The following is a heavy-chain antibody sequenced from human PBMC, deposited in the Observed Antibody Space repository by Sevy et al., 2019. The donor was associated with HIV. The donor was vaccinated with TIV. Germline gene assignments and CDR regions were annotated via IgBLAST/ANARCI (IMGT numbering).Heavy chain of an antibody. D-gene: IGHD6-19*01. CDR1: GYTLTELS. CDR3: ATTLEYSSGWYEYGY. J-gene: IGHJ4*02. Sequence: ASVKVSCKVSGYTLTELSMHWVRQAPGKGLEWMGGFDPEDGETIYAQKFQGRVTMTKDTSTDTAYMELSSLRSEDTAVYYCATTLEYSSGWYEYGYWGQGTLVTVSS. V-gene: IGHV1-24*01. CDR2: FDPEDGET.